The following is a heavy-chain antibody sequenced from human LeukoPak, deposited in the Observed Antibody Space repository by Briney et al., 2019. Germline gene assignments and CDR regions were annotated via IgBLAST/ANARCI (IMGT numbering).Heavy chain of an antibody. Sequence: SETLSLTCTVSGGSISSYYWSWIRQPPGKGLEWIANIYYSGDTYYNPSLKSRVTISVDTSKNQFSLRLSSVTAADTAVYYCARRIAVPGSYYFDYWSQGTLVTVSS. D-gene: IGHD6-13*01. J-gene: IGHJ4*02. CDR1: GGSISSYY. CDR3: ARRIAVPGSYYFDY. V-gene: IGHV4-59*08. CDR2: IYYSGDT.